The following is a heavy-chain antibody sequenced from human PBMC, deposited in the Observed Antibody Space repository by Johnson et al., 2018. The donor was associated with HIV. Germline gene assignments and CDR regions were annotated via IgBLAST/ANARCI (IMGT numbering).Heavy chain of an antibody. Sequence: VQLVESGGVVVQPGGSLRLSCAASGFTFDDYTMHWVRQAPGKGLEWISYISSSSSTIYYADSVKGRFTISRDNAKSSLFLQMDSLRAEDTAVYYCAKVASGSYYGDAFDIWGQGTMVTVSS. J-gene: IGHJ3*02. CDR1: GFTFDDYT. CDR2: ISSSSSTI. V-gene: IGHV3-48*04. D-gene: IGHD1-26*01. CDR3: AKVASGSYYGDAFDI.